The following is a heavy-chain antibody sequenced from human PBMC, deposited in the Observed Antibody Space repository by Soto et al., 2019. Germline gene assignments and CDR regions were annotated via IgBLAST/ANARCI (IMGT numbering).Heavy chain of an antibody. J-gene: IGHJ3*01. V-gene: IGHV3-30-3*01. D-gene: IGHD2-15*01. CDR3: ARVAFTGGSWGNAFDL. Sequence: GGSLRLSCAASRFTFSSYAMHWVRQAPGKGLEWVAVISYDGSNKYYADSVKGRFTISRDNSKNTLYLQMNSLRAEDTAVYYCARVAFTGGSWGNAFDLWGQGTMVPVS. CDR2: ISYDGSNK. CDR1: RFTFSSYA.